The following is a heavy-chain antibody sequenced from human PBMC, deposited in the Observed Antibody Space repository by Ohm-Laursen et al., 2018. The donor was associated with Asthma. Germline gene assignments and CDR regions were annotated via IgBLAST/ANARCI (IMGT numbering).Heavy chain of an antibody. Sequence: SLRLSCAASGFTFSSYGMHWVRQAPGKGLEWVAVISYDGSNKYYADSVKGRFTISRDNSKNTMYLQMNSLRAEDTAVYYCARDPTLDCSGGSCYLDYWGQGTLVTVSS. J-gene: IGHJ4*02. D-gene: IGHD2-15*01. CDR2: ISYDGSNK. CDR1: GFTFSSYG. CDR3: ARDPTLDCSGGSCYLDY. V-gene: IGHV3-30*03.